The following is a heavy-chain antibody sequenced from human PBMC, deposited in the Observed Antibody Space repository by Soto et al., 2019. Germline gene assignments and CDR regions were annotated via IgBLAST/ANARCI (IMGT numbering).Heavy chain of an antibody. V-gene: IGHV4-59*01. CDR1: GGPICRYY. CDR3: ATDRGDDYDSSGYQYNWFDP. J-gene: IGHJ5*02. CDR2: IHYSGST. Sequence: SETLSLTCTVSGGPICRYYWSWLRQPPGKGLEWIGYIHYSGSTNYNPSLKSRVTISVDTSKNQFCLNLSPVTAADTAVYYCATDRGDDYDSSGYQYNWFDPWGQGTLVTVSS. D-gene: IGHD3-22*01.